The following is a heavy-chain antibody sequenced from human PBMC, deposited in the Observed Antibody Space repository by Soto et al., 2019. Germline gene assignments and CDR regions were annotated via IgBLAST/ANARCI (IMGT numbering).Heavy chain of an antibody. D-gene: IGHD6-19*01. Sequence: GGSLRLSCAASGFTFSSYSMNWVRQAPAKGLEWVSSISSSSSYIYYADSVKGRFTISRDNAKNSLYLQMNSLRAEDTAVYYCARVGLVLNYYYYYMDVWGKGTTVTVSS. J-gene: IGHJ6*03. CDR2: ISSSSSYI. CDR3: ARVGLVLNYYYYYMDV. V-gene: IGHV3-21*01. CDR1: GFTFSSYS.